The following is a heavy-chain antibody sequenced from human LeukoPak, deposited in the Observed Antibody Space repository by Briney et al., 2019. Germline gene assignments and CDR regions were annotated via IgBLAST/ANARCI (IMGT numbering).Heavy chain of an antibody. J-gene: IGHJ5*02. Sequence: PGGSLRLSCAASGFTVSSNYMSWVRQAPGKGLEWVSVIYSGGSTYYADSVKGRLTISRDNSKNTLYLQMNSLRAEDTAVYYCARGYGLWFGELSGWFDPWGQGTLVTVSS. CDR1: GFTVSSNY. CDR2: IYSGGST. D-gene: IGHD3-10*01. V-gene: IGHV3-66*01. CDR3: ARGYGLWFGELSGWFDP.